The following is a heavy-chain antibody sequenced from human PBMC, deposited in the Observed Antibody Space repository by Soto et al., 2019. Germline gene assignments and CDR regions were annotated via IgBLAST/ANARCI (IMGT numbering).Heavy chain of an antibody. Sequence: ASEPLSLTCTVSCGSISSYYWSWIRQPAGRRPEWIGRFSTTGSTSYNPNLRSRVSMSVDTSKNQLSLKLTSVTAADTAVYYCARDVYEKSGLYPRLLDLFDFRGQRTPVTVCS. D-gene: IGHD3-16*01. CDR2: FSTTGST. CDR1: CGSISSYY. V-gene: IGHV4-4*07. CDR3: ARDVYEKSGLYPRLLDLFDF. J-gene: IGHJ5*01.